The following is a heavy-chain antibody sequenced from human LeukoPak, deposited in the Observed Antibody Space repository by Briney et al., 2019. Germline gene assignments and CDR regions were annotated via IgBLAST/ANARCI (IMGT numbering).Heavy chain of an antibody. CDR3: AHTPSYRRTGCSFDY. CDR2: IYWNDDK. CDR1: GCSLSTSGVG. Sequence: SGPTLMNPGPTLTLTCTFSGCSLSTSGVGVGWIRQPPGKALEWLALIYWNDDKRYSPSLKSRLTITKDTSKNQAVLTMTNMDPVDTATSYCAHTPSYRRTGCSFDYWGQGTLVTVSS. D-gene: IGHD2-8*02. J-gene: IGHJ4*02. V-gene: IGHV2-5*01.